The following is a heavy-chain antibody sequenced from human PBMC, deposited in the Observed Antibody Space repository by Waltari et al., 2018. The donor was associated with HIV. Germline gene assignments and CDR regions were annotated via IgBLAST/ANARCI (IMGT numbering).Heavy chain of an antibody. CDR3: ASLFPLITFGGVIGGFDY. Sequence: QVQLVQSGAEVKKPGASVKVSCKVSGYTLTELSMHWVRQAPGKGLEGMGGFDPENGETIYAQNFQGRVTMTEDTSTNTAYMELSSLRSEDTAVYYCASLFPLITFGGVIGGFDYWGQGTLVTVSS. J-gene: IGHJ4*02. CDR2: FDPENGET. CDR1: GYTLTELS. D-gene: IGHD3-16*02. V-gene: IGHV1-24*01.